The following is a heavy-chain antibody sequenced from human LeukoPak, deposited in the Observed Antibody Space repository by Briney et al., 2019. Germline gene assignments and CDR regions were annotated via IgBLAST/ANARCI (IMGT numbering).Heavy chain of an antibody. CDR2: MNPNSGNT. Sequence: ASLRVSCTASGYTFTSYDINWVRQATGQGLEWMGWMNPNSGNTGYAQKFQGRATMTQNTSISTAYMELSSLRSEDTAVYYCARAMAGPFDYWGQGTLVTVSS. D-gene: IGHD6-19*01. J-gene: IGHJ4*02. CDR1: GYTFTSYD. V-gene: IGHV1-8*01. CDR3: ARAMAGPFDY.